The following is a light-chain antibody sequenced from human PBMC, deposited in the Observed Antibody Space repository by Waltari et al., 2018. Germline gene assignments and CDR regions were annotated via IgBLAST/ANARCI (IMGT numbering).Light chain of an antibody. CDR3: QHHFRLPAT. J-gene: IGKJ1*01. CDR1: QSISRY. CDR2: GAS. V-gene: IGKV3-20*01. Sequence: TLSCRASQSISRYLAWYQQKPGQAPRLLIYGASTRATGIPDRFSGSGSGTDFSLTISGLEPEDSAVYYCQHHFRLPATFGQGTKVEIK.